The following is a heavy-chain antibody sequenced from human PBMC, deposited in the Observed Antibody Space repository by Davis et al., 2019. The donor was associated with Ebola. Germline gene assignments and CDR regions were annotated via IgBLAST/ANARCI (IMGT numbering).Heavy chain of an antibody. J-gene: IGHJ4*02. CDR1: GYTLTELS. Sequence: ASVKVSCKVSGYTLTELSMHWVRQAPGKGLEWMGGFDPEDGETIYAQKFQGRVTMTEDTSTDTAYMELSSLRSEDTAVYYCARSEGVWFGDHYFDYWGQGTLVTVSS. CDR2: FDPEDGET. D-gene: IGHD3-10*01. V-gene: IGHV1-24*01. CDR3: ARSEGVWFGDHYFDY.